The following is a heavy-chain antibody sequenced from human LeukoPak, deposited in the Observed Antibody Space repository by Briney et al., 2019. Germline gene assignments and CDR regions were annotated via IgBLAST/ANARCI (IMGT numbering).Heavy chain of an antibody. Sequence: SQTLSLTCTVSGGSISSGSYYWSWIRQPAGKGLEWIGRIYYSGSTYYNPSLKSRVTISVDTYKNQFSLKLSSLTAPDTAVYYCAISSSGWYFIVYYWGPGTLVTVSS. CDR1: GGSISSGSYY. D-gene: IGHD6-19*01. CDR2: IYYSGST. CDR3: AISSSGWYFIVYY. J-gene: IGHJ4*02. V-gene: IGHV4-61*02.